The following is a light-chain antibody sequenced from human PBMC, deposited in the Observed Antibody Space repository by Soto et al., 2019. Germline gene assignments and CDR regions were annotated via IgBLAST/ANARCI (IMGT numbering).Light chain of an antibody. CDR3: QQYNDWPSIT. CDR1: QSVSSY. CDR2: GAS. V-gene: IGKV3-15*01. J-gene: IGKJ5*01. Sequence: EIVMTQSAATLSVSPGERATLSCRASQSVSSYLAWYQQKPGQAPRLLIYGASTRATGIPARFSGSGSGTEFTLTISILQSEDFAVYYCQQYNDWPSITFGQGTRLEI.